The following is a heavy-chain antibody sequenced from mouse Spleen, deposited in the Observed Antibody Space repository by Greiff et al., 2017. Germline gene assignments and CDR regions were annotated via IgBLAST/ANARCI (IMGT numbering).Heavy chain of an antibody. J-gene: IGHJ2*01. D-gene: IGHD1-1*01. Sequence: QVTLKVSGAELVRPGSSVKISCKASGYAFSSYWMNWVKQRPGQGLEWIGQIYPGDGDTNYNGKFKGKATLTADKSSSTAYMQLSSLTSEDSAVYFCARGTTVALDYWGQGTTLTVSS. CDR1: GYAFSSYW. CDR3: ARGTTVALDY. V-gene: IGHV1-80*01. CDR2: IYPGDGDT.